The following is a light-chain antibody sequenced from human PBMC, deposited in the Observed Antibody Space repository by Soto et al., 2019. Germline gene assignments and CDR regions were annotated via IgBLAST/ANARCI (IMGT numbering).Light chain of an antibody. V-gene: IGKV1-12*01. CDR2: AAS. J-gene: IGKJ5*01. CDR1: QDITRW. Sequence: DIQMTQSPSSVSAVVGDRATITCRASQDITRWLAWYQQQPGRAPKLLIYAASTLQGGDPSRFSGSGSGTDFTLTISSLRPEDFATYYCRQAHSFPVTFGQGTRLEI. CDR3: RQAHSFPVT.